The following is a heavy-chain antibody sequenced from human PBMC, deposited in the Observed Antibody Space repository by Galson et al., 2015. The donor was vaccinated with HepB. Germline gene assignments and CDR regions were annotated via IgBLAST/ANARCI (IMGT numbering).Heavy chain of an antibody. D-gene: IGHD2-15*01. J-gene: IGHJ5*02. V-gene: IGHV1-18*01. Sequence: SVKVSCKASGYTFTSYGISWVRQAPGQGLEWMGWISAYNGNTNYAQKLQGRVTMTTDTSTSTAYMELRSLRSDDTAVYYCAREGCSGGSCYYHLGGWFDPWGQGTLVTVSS. CDR1: GYTFTSYG. CDR2: ISAYNGNT. CDR3: AREGCSGGSCYYHLGGWFDP.